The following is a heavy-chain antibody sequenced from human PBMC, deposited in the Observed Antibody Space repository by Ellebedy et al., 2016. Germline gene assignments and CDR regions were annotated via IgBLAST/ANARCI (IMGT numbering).Heavy chain of an antibody. J-gene: IGHJ4*02. V-gene: IGHV1-2*04. Sequence: ASVKVSCXASGYTFTGYYMHWVRQAPGQGLEWMGWINPNSGGTNYAQKFQGWVTMTRDTSISTAYMELSRLRSDDTAVYYCARGREGEGAGSLDYWGQGTLVTVSS. D-gene: IGHD2-21*01. CDR2: INPNSGGT. CDR1: GYTFTGYY. CDR3: ARGREGEGAGSLDY.